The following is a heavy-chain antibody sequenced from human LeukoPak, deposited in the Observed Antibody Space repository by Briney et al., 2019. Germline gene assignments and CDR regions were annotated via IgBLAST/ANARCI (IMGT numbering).Heavy chain of an antibody. D-gene: IGHD3-10*01. CDR2: IGTAGDT. V-gene: IGHV3-13*01. CDR1: GFTFSSYD. J-gene: IGHJ4*02. CDR3: ARKERGYFDY. Sequence: PGGSLRLPCAASGFTFSSYDIHWVRQATGKGLEWVSAIGTAGDTYYPGSVKGRFTISRENAKNSLYLQMNSLRAGDTAVYYCARKERGYFDYWGQGTLVTVSS.